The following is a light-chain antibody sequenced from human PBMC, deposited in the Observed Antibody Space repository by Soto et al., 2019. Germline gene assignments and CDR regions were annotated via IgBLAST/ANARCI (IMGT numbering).Light chain of an antibody. CDR2: GAS. CDR1: QSVSNN. CDR3: KQYKEWPPFT. V-gene: IGKV3-15*01. J-gene: IGKJ5*01. Sequence: EIVMTQPPATLSVSPGETATLSCSASQSVSNNVAWYQQKPGQAPRLLILGASTRATGIPARFSGSGSGTEFTLSISSLQSEDFAVYYCKQYKEWPPFTFGQGTRLEIK.